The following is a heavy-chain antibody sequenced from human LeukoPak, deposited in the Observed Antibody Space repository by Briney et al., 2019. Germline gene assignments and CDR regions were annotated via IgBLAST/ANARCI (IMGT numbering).Heavy chain of an antibody. CDR3: ARGYCSGGSCYRDFDY. D-gene: IGHD2-15*01. CDR2: INHSGST. CDR1: GGSFNNYY. J-gene: IGHJ4*02. Sequence: PSETLSLTCSVYGGSFNNYYWSWIRQPPGKGLEWIGQINHSGSTKYNPSLKSRVTISLDTSQNQFSLNLSPVTAADTAVYYCARGYCSGGSCYRDFDYWGQGTLVTVSS. V-gene: IGHV4-34*01.